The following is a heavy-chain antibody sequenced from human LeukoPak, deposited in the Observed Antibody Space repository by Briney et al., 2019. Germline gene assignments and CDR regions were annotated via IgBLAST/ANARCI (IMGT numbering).Heavy chain of an antibody. J-gene: IGHJ5*02. CDR3: ARCSGNGYDYSWLDP. CDR2: IYSSGAT. D-gene: IGHD5-12*01. V-gene: IGHV4-4*07. Sequence: PSETLSLTCTVSGGSLSTYYWSWIRQPAGKGLEWIGRIYSSGATNYNPSLKSRVTMSVDTSKNQFSLKLSSVTAADRAVYYCARCSGNGYDYSWLDPWGQGTLVTVSS. CDR1: GGSLSTYY.